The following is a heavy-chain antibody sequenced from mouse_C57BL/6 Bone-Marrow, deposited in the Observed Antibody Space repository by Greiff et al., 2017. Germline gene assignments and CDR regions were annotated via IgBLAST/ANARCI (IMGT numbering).Heavy chain of an antibody. V-gene: IGHV1-69*01. D-gene: IGHD4-1*01. CDR3: ARDWDKNFDY. Sequence: VQLQQSGAELVMPGASVKLSCKASGYTFTSYWMHWVKQRPGQGLAWIGEIDPSDSYTNYNQKFKGKSTLTVDKSSSTAYMQLSSLTSEDSAVYYCARDWDKNFDYWGQGTTLTGSS. CDR1: GYTFTSYW. CDR2: IDPSDSYT. J-gene: IGHJ2*01.